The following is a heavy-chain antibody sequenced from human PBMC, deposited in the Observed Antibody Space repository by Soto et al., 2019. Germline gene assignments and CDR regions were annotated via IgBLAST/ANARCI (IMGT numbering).Heavy chain of an antibody. CDR2: ISYDGRNK. J-gene: IGHJ5*02. D-gene: IGHD3-3*01. CDR1: GFTFSSYA. Sequence: PGGSLRLSCAASGFTFSSYAMHWVRQAPGKGLEWVAAISYDGRNKYYADSVKGRFTISRDSSKNTLYLQVNSLRAEDTALYYCAKAKGGASDFWSGRDSKWFDPWGQGTLVTVSS. V-gene: IGHV3-30*04. CDR3: AKAKGGASDFWSGRDSKWFDP.